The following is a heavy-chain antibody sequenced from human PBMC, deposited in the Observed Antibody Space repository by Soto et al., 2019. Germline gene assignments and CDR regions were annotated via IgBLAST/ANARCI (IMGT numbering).Heavy chain of an antibody. Sequence: GGSLRLSCAASGFTFSSYAMSWVRQAPGKGLEWVSAISGSGGSTYYADSVKGRFTISRDNSKNTLYLQMKSLRAEDTAVYYCAKTHSSGWYGNFDYWGQGTLVTVSS. D-gene: IGHD6-19*01. CDR1: GFTFSSYA. CDR2: ISGSGGST. V-gene: IGHV3-23*01. CDR3: AKTHSSGWYGNFDY. J-gene: IGHJ4*02.